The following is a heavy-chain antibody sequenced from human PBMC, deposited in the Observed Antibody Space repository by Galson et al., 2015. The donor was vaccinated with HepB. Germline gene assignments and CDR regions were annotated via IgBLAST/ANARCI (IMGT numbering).Heavy chain of an antibody. D-gene: IGHD1-26*01. Sequence: SLRLSCAASGFTFSSYAMHWVRQAPGKGLEWVAVISYDGSNKYYADSVKGRFTISRDNSKNTLYLQMNSLRAEDTAVYYCARENSGSYTGGIDYWGQGTLVTVSS. J-gene: IGHJ4*02. V-gene: IGHV3-30-3*01. CDR1: GFTFSSYA. CDR2: ISYDGSNK. CDR3: ARENSGSYTGGIDY.